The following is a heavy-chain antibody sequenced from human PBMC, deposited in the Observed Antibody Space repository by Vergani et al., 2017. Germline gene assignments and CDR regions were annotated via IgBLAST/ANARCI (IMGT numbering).Heavy chain of an antibody. CDR1: GFTFSSYS. D-gene: IGHD3-3*01. V-gene: IGHV3-21*01. J-gene: IGHJ6*02. CDR3: AREGDDFWTYYYYGMDG. CDR2: ISSSSSYI. Sequence: EVQLVESGGGLVKPGGSLRLSCAASGFTFSSYSMNWVRQAPGKGLEWVSSISSSSSYIYYADSVKGRFTISRDNAKNSLYLQMNSLRAEDTAVYYCAREGDDFWTYYYYGMDGWGQGTTVTVSS.